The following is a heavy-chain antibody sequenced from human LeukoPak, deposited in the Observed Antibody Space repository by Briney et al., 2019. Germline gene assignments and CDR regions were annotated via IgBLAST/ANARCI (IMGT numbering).Heavy chain of an antibody. D-gene: IGHD4-23*01. V-gene: IGHV4-39*01. Sequence: SETLSLTCTVSGGSISSSSYYGGWIRQPPGKGLEWIGSIYYSGSTYYNPSLKSRVTISVDTSKNQFSLKLSSVTAADTAVCYCARERGYSFNWFDPWGQGTLVTVSS. CDR3: ARERGYSFNWFDP. J-gene: IGHJ5*02. CDR1: GGSISSSSYY. CDR2: IYYSGST.